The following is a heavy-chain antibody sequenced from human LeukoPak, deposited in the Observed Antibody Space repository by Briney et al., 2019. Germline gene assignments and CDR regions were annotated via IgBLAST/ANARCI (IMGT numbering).Heavy chain of an antibody. D-gene: IGHD6-13*01. V-gene: IGHV3-48*01. CDR3: ARDGGSSWYGAFDI. CDR1: GFTFSSYS. Sequence: GGSLRLSCVASGFTFSSYSMNWVRQAPGKGLEWISYISTSSSTIYYVDSVKGRFTISRDNAKNSLYLQMNSLRAEDTAVYYCARDGGSSWYGAFDIWGQGTTVTVSS. CDR2: ISTSSSTI. J-gene: IGHJ3*02.